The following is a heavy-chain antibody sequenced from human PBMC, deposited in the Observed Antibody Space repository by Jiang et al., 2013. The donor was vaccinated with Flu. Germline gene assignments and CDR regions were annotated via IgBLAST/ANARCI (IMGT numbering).Heavy chain of an antibody. CDR2: IYYSGST. V-gene: IGHV4-39*01. CDR3: ARHPYSTGYPDPFDY. CDR1: GGSISSSSYY. D-gene: IGHD3-22*01. Sequence: LLKPSETLSLTCTVSGGSISSSSYYWGWIRQPPGKGLEWIGSIYYSGSTYYNPSLKSRVTISVDTSKNQFSLKLSSVTASDTAVYYCARHPYSTGYPDPFDYWGQGTLVTVSS. J-gene: IGHJ4*02.